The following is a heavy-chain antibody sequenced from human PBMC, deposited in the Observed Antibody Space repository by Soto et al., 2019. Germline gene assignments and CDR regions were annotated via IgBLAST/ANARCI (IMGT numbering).Heavy chain of an antibody. CDR1: GFTFSSYA. D-gene: IGHD3-9*01. J-gene: IGHJ4*02. Sequence: GGSLRLSCAASGFTFSSYAMSWVRQAPGKGLEWVSAISGSGGSTYYADSVKGRFTISRDNSKNTLYLQMNSLRAEDTAVYYCAKDFSDYDISPWRGFYFDYWGQGTLVTVSS. CDR3: AKDFSDYDISPWRGFYFDY. V-gene: IGHV3-23*01. CDR2: ISGSGGST.